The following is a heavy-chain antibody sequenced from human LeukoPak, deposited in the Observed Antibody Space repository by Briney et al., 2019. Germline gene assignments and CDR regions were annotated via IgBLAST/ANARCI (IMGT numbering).Heavy chain of an antibody. CDR1: GGSISGYY. CDR3: ARHSGSYLYYRMDV. V-gene: IGHV4-59*08. Sequence: PSETLSPTCSVSGGSISGYYWSWIRQPPGKGLEWIGFIYYSGSTNYNPSLKSRVTISVDTSKNQFSLKLSSVTAADTAVYYCARHSGSYLYYRMDVWGQGTTVTVSS. D-gene: IGHD1-26*01. J-gene: IGHJ6*02. CDR2: IYYSGST.